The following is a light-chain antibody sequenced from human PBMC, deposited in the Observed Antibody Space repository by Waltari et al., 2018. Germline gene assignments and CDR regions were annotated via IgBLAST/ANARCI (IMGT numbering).Light chain of an antibody. V-gene: IGKV3-20*01. CDR3: QKYESLPAT. Sequence: ETVLTQSPGTLSLSPGERATLSCRASQSVSRALAWSQQKPGQAPRLLIYDAFSRATGIPDRFSGSGSGTDFSLTISRLEPEDFAVYYCQKYESLPATFGQGTKVEIK. CDR1: QSVSRA. CDR2: DAF. J-gene: IGKJ1*01.